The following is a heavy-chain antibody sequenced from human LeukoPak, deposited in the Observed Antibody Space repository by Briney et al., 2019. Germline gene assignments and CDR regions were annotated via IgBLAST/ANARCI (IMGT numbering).Heavy chain of an antibody. J-gene: IGHJ5*02. CDR3: ARVGITISVTRVDP. V-gene: IGHV4-39*07. CDR1: GASISSSSYY. CDR2: IYYSGST. D-gene: IGHD3-3*01. Sequence: SETLSLTCTVSGASISSSSYYWGWIRQPPGKGLEWIGNIYYSGSTYYNPSLKSRVTISVDTSKNQFSLKLSSVTAADTAVYYCARVGITISVTRVDPWGQGTLVTVSS.